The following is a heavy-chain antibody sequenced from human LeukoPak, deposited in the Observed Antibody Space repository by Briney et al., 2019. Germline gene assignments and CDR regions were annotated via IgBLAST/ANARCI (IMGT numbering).Heavy chain of an antibody. Sequence: GGSLRPSCVASGFTFSKYTMSWVRQAPGKGLEWVAGIYGGVTGSPLYAESVLGRFTISRDNSKNTLYLQMNSLSDEDTAVYYCAKDLTPDGVWDIDYWGQGTPITVSS. V-gene: IGHV3-23*01. CDR2: IYGGVTGSP. CDR3: AKDLTPDGVWDIDY. CDR1: GFTFSKYT. J-gene: IGHJ4*02. D-gene: IGHD3-9*01.